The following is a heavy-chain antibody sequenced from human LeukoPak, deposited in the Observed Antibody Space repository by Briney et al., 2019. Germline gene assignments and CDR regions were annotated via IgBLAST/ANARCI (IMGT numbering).Heavy chain of an antibody. CDR1: GYSISSGYY. D-gene: IGHD3-22*01. V-gene: IGHV4-38-2*02. CDR3: AREGPDYYDSSGYYTSDYYYMDV. J-gene: IGHJ6*03. Sequence: SETLSLTCTVSGYSISSGYYWGWIRQPPGKGLEWIGSIYHSGSTYYNPSLKSRVTISVDTPKNQFSLKLSSVAAADTAVYYCAREGPDYYDSSGYYTSDYYYMDVWGKGTTVTVSS. CDR2: IYHSGST.